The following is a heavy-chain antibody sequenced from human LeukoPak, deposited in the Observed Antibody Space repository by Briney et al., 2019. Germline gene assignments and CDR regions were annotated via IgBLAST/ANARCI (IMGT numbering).Heavy chain of an antibody. CDR2: IYYSGST. Sequence: PSETLSLTCTVSGGSISSSSYYWGWIRQPPGKGLEWIGSIYYSGSTYYTPSLKSRVTISVDTSKNQFSLNLSSVTAADTAVYYCARGYGPPDYWGQGTLVTVSS. V-gene: IGHV4-39*01. CDR1: GGSISSSSYY. J-gene: IGHJ4*02. CDR3: ARGYGPPDY. D-gene: IGHD5-18*01.